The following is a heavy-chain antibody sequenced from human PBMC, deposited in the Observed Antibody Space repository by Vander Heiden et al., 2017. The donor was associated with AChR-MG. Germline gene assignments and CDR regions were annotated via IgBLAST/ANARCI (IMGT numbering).Heavy chain of an antibody. CDR2: INHSGST. CDR3: ARFSSRRGSRWGIDY. Sequence: QVQLQQWGAGLLKPSETLSLTCAVYGGSFSGYYWSWIRQPPGKGLEWIGEINHSGSTNYNPSLKSRVTISVDTSKNQFSMKLSSVTAADTAVYYCARFSSRRGSRWGIDYWGQGTLVTVSS. D-gene: IGHD3-16*01. J-gene: IGHJ4*02. CDR1: GGSFSGYY. V-gene: IGHV4-34*01.